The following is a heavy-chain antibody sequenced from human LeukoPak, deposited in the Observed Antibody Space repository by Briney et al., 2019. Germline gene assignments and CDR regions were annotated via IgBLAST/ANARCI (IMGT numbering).Heavy chain of an antibody. CDR3: ARKYSGTNPFDY. D-gene: IGHD1-26*01. V-gene: IGHV3-23*01. CDR1: GFTLNNYA. J-gene: IGHJ4*02. CDR2: INNSGGST. Sequence: PGGSLRLSCAASGFTLNNYAMSWVRQAPGKGLEWVSIINNSGGSTCYADSVKGRFTISRDLSKNTLYLQMNSLRAEDTALYYCARKYSGTNPFDYWGQGTLVTVSS.